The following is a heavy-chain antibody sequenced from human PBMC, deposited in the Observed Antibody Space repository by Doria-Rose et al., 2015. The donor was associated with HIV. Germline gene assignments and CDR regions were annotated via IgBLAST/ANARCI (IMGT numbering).Heavy chain of an antibody. CDR3: ATGVTLDY. D-gene: IGHD3-10*01. Sequence: VQLVESGGGLVRPGGSLRLSCATSGFTFSSHRINWVRQAPGKGLEWVSSISSTSAYINYADSGRGRFTISRDNARNSLYLQMDSLRAEDTAIYYCATGVTLDYWGQGTLVTVSS. J-gene: IGHJ4*02. V-gene: IGHV3-21*01. CDR1: GFTFSSHR. CDR2: ISSTSAYI.